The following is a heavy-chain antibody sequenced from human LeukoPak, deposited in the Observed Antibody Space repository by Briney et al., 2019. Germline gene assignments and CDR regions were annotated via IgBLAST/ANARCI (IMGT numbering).Heavy chain of an antibody. CDR2: IIPIFGTA. CDR1: GGTFSSYA. D-gene: IGHD6-19*01. Sequence: ASVKVSCKASGGTFSSYAISWVRQAPGQGLEWMGGIIPIFGTANYAQKFQGRVTITADESTSTAYMELSSLRSEDTAVYYCARGRGIAVAELYNWFDPWGQGTLVTVSS. V-gene: IGHV1-69*13. CDR3: ARGRGIAVAELYNWFDP. J-gene: IGHJ5*02.